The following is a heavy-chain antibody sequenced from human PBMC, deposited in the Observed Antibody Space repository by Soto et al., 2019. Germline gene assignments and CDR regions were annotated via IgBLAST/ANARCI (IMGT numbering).Heavy chain of an antibody. CDR3: ARGPYYDLIWNYYYMDV. Sequence: QVQLQESGPGLVKPSETLSLSCSVSGGSISGHYWSWVRQTPGKGLEWIGYMYYSGSTNYNPSRKSRFTISVDTSKNHFSLRLTSVTAADTAVYYCARGPYYDLIWNYYYMDVWGKGTTITVSS. CDR1: GGSISGHY. J-gene: IGHJ6*03. D-gene: IGHD3-16*01. CDR2: MYYSGST. V-gene: IGHV4-59*08.